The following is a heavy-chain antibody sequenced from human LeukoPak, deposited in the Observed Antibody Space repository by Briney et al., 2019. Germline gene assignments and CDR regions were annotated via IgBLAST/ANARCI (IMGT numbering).Heavy chain of an antibody. CDR3: ARSRFGYCSSTSCYRLFDY. CDR2: INPNSGGT. CDR1: RYTFTAYY. J-gene: IGHJ4*02. Sequence: ASVKVSCKASRYTFTAYYMHWVRQAPGQGLEWMGWINPNSGGTNYAQKFQGRVTMTRDTSISTAYMELSRLRSDDTAVYYCARSRFGYCSSTSCYRLFDYWGQGTLVTVSS. V-gene: IGHV1-2*02. D-gene: IGHD2-2*03.